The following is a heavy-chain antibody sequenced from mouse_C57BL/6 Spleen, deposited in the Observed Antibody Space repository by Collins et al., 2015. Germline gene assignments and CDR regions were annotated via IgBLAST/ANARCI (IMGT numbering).Heavy chain of an antibody. Sequence: DVQLQESGPGLVKPSQSLSLTCSVTGYSITSGYYWNWIRQFPGNKLEWMGYISYDGSNNYNPSLKNRISITRDTSKNQFFLKLNSVTTEDTATYYCARGVGTMVTPAWFAYWGQGTLVTVSA. CDR3: ARGVGTMVTPAWFAY. CDR2: ISYDGSN. CDR1: GYSITSGYY. J-gene: IGHJ3*01. D-gene: IGHD2-2*01. V-gene: IGHV3-6*01.